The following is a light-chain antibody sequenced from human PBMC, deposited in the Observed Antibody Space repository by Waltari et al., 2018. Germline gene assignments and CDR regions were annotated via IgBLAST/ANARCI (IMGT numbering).Light chain of an antibody. V-gene: IGKV3D-20*01. CDR1: QSVSSRY. Sequence: EIVLTQSPATLSLSPGERATLSCGASQSVSSRYLAWYQQKPGLAPRLLIYDASSRATGIPDRFSGSGSGTDFTLTISRLEPEDFAVYYCQQYGSSQGWTFGQGTKVEIK. CDR3: QQYGSSQGWT. J-gene: IGKJ1*01. CDR2: DAS.